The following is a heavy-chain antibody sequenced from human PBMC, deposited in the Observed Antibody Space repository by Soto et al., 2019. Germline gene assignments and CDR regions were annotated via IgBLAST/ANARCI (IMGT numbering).Heavy chain of an antibody. Sequence: QVLLVESGGGLVKPGGSLRLSCAASGFTFSDSYMSWIRQAPGNGLEWVSYISSSSTSSNYAASMKGRFTISRDNAKNSLYLQMNSLRAEDTAVYYCARDNGGTFDYWGQGTLVTVSS. CDR2: ISSSSTSS. CDR3: ARDNGGTFDY. CDR1: GFTFSDSY. D-gene: IGHD2-8*01. V-gene: IGHV3-11*05. J-gene: IGHJ4*02.